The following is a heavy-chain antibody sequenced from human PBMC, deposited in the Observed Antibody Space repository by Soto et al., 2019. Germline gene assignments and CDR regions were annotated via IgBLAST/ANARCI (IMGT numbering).Heavy chain of an antibody. CDR2: ISGSGGST. D-gene: IGHD5-12*01. V-gene: IGHV3-23*01. CDR3: AKGAHSVYDYSDY. Sequence: EVQLLKSGGGLVQPGGSLRLSCAASGFTFSSYAMSWVRQAPGKGLEWVSAISGSGGSTYYADSVKGRFTISRDNSKNTLYLQMSSLRAEDTSVYYCAKGAHSVYDYSDYWGQGTLVTVSS. CDR1: GFTFSSYA. J-gene: IGHJ4*02.